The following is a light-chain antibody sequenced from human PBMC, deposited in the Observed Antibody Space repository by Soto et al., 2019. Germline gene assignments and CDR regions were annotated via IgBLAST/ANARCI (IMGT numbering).Light chain of an antibody. CDR1: QSVSTN. J-gene: IGKJ2*01. Sequence: EIVMTQSPATLSVSPGERATLSCRASQSVSTNLAWYQQKLGQAPRLLIYGASTRATGIPARFSGSGSGTEFTFTISSLESEDFAVYYCQQYNKWPPYTFGQGTKVDIK. CDR2: GAS. V-gene: IGKV3-15*01. CDR3: QQYNKWPPYT.